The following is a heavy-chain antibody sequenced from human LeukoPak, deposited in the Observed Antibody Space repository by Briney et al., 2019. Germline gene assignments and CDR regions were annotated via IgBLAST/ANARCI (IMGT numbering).Heavy chain of an antibody. D-gene: IGHD6-19*01. CDR2: IFHSGST. V-gene: IGHV4-4*02. Sequence: NASGTLSLTCAVSGGSISSSWWSWVRQPPGKGLEWIGEIFHSGSTNYNPSLKSRVTISVDKSKNHFSLELTSVTAADTAVYYCTCHSGWSGPSEWGQGTLVIVSS. J-gene: IGHJ4*02. CDR1: GGSISSSW. CDR3: TCHSGWSGPSE.